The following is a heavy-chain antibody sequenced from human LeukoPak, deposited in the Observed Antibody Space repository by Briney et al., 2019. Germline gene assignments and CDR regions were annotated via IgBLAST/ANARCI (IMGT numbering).Heavy chain of an antibody. Sequence: SEPLSLTCTISGGSMSVGRSYWGWVRQPPGKGLEWIASIYYNGTTYYYPSLKSRVTISMDSSKNHFSLKVKSVTAADTAMYYCGTGGGIAVSHVWGQGIMVAVST. D-gene: IGHD6-19*01. J-gene: IGHJ4*02. V-gene: IGHV4-39*07. CDR3: GTGGGIAVSHV. CDR2: IYYNGTT. CDR1: GGSMSVGRSY.